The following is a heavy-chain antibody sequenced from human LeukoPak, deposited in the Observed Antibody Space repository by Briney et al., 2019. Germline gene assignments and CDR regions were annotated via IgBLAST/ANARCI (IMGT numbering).Heavy chain of an antibody. CDR3: AKTYGHFDD. D-gene: IGHD4-17*01. V-gene: IGHV3-21*01. J-gene: IGHJ4*02. CDR2: ITSGSSYI. CDR1: GFTFTSYT. Sequence: GGSLRLSCAASGFTFTSYTMNWVRQAPGKGLEWVSSITSGSSYIYYADSVKGRFTISRDNAKNSLYLQMTSLRVEDTAVYYCAKTYGHFDDWGQGTLLSVSS.